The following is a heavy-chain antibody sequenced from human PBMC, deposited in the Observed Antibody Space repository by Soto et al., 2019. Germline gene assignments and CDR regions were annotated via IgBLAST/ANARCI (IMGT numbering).Heavy chain of an antibody. V-gene: IGHV3-9*01. Sequence: EVQLVESGGGLVQPGRSLRLSCAASGFTFDDYAMHWVRQAPGKGLEWVSGISWNSGSIGYADSVKGRFTISRDNAKNTLYLQINSVRAEDTALYYCAKWRRETGWDAFDIWGQGIMVTVSS. CDR3: AKWRRETGWDAFDI. J-gene: IGHJ3*02. CDR2: ISWNSGSI. D-gene: IGHD2-15*01. CDR1: GFTFDDYA.